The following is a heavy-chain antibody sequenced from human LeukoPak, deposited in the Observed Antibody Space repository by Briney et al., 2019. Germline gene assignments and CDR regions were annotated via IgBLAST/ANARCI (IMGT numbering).Heavy chain of an antibody. CDR2: IYSGGST. CDR1: GFTVSSNY. CDR3: ARTDYYDTGFDY. Sequence: PGGSLRLSCAASGFTVSSNYMSWVRQAPGKGLEWVSVIYSGGSTYYADSVKGRFTISRDNSKNTLYLQMNSLRAEDTAVYYCARTDYYDTGFDYWGQGTLVTVSS. J-gene: IGHJ4*02. D-gene: IGHD3-22*01. V-gene: IGHV3-53*01.